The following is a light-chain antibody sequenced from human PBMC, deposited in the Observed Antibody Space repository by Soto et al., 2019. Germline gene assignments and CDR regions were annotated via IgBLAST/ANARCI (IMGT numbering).Light chain of an antibody. Sequence: QAVVTQSPSASASLGASVKLTCTLSSGHSSYAIAWHQQQPEKGPRYLMKLNSDGSHSKGDGIPDRFSGSSSGAERYLTISSLQSEDEADYYCQTWGTGMRVFGGVNKLTVL. V-gene: IGLV4-69*01. CDR3: QTWGTGMRV. J-gene: IGLJ2*01. CDR2: LNSDGSH. CDR1: SGHSSYA.